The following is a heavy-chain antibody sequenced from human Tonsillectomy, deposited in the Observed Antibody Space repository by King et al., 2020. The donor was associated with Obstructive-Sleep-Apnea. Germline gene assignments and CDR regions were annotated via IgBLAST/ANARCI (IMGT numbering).Heavy chain of an antibody. D-gene: IGHD3-22*01. Sequence: EVQLVESGGGLVQPGGSLRLSCAASGFTFSSYWMHWVRQAPGKGLVWVSRINTDGSSTTCADSVKGRFTISRDNAKNTLYLQMSSLRTEDTAVYYCARARWSYDSPEPFWDWGQGTLVTVSS. CDR1: GFTFSSYW. J-gene: IGHJ4*02. CDR2: INTDGSST. CDR3: ARARWSYDSPEPFWD. V-gene: IGHV3-74*01.